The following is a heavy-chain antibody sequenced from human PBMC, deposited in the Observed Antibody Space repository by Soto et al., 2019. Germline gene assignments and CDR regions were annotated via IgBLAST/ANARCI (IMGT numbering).Heavy chain of an antibody. CDR1: GFTISNNY. CDR2: IDSGGDT. Sequence: GGSLRLSCAASGFTISNNYMTWVRQAPGKGLEWVSLIDSGGDTYYADSVKGRFTLSRDSSKNTLYLQMNSLRAEDTAVYNCARGGSLYYYGIDVWGQGTTVTVSS. CDR3: ARGGSLYYYGIDV. V-gene: IGHV3-53*01. D-gene: IGHD3-16*01. J-gene: IGHJ6*02.